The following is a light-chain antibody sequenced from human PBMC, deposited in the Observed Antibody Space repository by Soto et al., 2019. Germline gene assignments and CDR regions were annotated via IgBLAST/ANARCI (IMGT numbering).Light chain of an antibody. CDR3: TSYTNRGTSI. CDR1: SSDVGSYNF. J-gene: IGLJ1*01. V-gene: IGLV2-14*03. Sequence: QSALTQPASVSGSPGQSITISCTGTSSDVGSYNFVSWYQHQPGKVPKLIIFDVNNRPSGISNRFSGSKSDNTASLTISGLQAEEEADYYCTSYTNRGTSILGTGTKLTVL. CDR2: DVN.